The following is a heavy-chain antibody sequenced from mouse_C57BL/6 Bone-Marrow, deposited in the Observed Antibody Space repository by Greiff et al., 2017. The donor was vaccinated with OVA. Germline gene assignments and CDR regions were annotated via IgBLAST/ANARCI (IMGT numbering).Heavy chain of an antibody. V-gene: IGHV1-54*01. Sequence: QVQLQQSGAELVRPGTSVKVSCKASGYAFTNYLIEWVKQRPGQGLEWIGVINPGSGGTNYNEKFKGKATLTADQSSSTAYMQLSSLTSEDSAVYFCARGGSSYDWFAYWGQGTLVTVSA. J-gene: IGHJ3*01. CDR1: GYAFTNYL. D-gene: IGHD1-1*01. CDR3: ARGGSSYDWFAY. CDR2: INPGSGGT.